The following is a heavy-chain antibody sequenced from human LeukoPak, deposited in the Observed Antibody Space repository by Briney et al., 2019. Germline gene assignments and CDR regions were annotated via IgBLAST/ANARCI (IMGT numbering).Heavy chain of an antibody. V-gene: IGHV3-49*03. J-gene: IGHJ6*02. CDR3: ARVSCDWLLPACGMDV. CDR1: GFTFGDNY. CDR2: IRSKGYGGTT. D-gene: IGHD3-9*01. Sequence: GGSLRLSCTASGFTFGDNYMNWFRQAPGKGPEWVGFIRSKGYGGTTEYAASVKGRFTISRDDSKSIAYLQMNSLRAEDTAVYYCARVSCDWLLPACGMDVWGQGTTVTVSS.